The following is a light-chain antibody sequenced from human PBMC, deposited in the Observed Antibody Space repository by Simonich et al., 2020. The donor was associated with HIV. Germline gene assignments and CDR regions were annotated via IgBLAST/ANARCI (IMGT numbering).Light chain of an antibody. Sequence: EIVMTQSPATLSVSPVERATLSCRSSQSVSSNLVWYQQKPGQAPRLLIYGASTRATGIPARLRGSGSGTEFTLAISSMQSEDFAVYYCQQYGSPPRFTFGPGTKVDIK. CDR3: QQYGSPPRFT. J-gene: IGKJ3*01. CDR1: QSVSSN. V-gene: IGKV3-15*01. CDR2: GAS.